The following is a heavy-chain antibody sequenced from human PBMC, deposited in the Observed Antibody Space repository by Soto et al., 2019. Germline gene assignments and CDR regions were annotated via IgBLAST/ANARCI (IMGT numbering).Heavy chain of an antibody. V-gene: IGHV2-5*02. D-gene: IGHD3-3*01. CDR2: IYWDDDK. CDR3: AHTPPIFGVFIPISSSSSGMDA. Sequence: QITLKESGPTLVKPTQTLTLTCTFSGFSLSTSGVGVGWIRQPPGKALEWLALIYWDDDKRYSPSLKSRLTTPKAPSKTQVVLTMTNMDPVNPATYSCAHTPPIFGVFIPISSSSSGMDAWGQGTRSPSP. J-gene: IGHJ6*02. CDR1: GFSLSTSGVG.